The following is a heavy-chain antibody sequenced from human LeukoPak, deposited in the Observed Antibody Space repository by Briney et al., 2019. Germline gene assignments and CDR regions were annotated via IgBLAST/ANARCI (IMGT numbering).Heavy chain of an antibody. V-gene: IGHV3-23*01. J-gene: IGHJ6*02. CDR3: AKSKVDSSGYYLGFDYYSGLDV. Sequence: GGSLRLSCAVSGFTFHSHVMSSVRQAPGKGLQWVSAISGSGGTTYYADSVKGRFSISRDNSKNTVHVQMNSLRDEDTAVYYCAKSKVDSSGYYLGFDYYSGLDVWGQGTTVTVSS. D-gene: IGHD3-22*01. CDR1: GFTFHSHV. CDR2: ISGSGGTT.